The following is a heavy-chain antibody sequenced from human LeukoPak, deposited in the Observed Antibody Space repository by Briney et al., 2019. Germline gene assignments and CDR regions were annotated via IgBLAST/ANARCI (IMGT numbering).Heavy chain of an antibody. CDR1: GYTFTGYY. CDR3: ATTPQGGWVYFQY. V-gene: IGHV1-2*02. D-gene: IGHD6-19*01. Sequence: ASVKVSCKASGYTFTGYYMHWVRQAPGQGLEWMGWINPNSGGTNYAQKFQGRVTMTRDTSFSTAFMELSRLKSDDTAVYYCATTPQGGWVYFQYWGQGTMVTVSS. CDR2: INPNSGGT. J-gene: IGHJ3*01.